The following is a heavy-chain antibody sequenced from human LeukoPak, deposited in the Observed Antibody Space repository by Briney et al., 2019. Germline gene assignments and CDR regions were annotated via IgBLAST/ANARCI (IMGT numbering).Heavy chain of an antibody. CDR3: ARHPPTMVRGSRAENNWFDP. D-gene: IGHD3-10*01. Sequence: SETLSLTCAVYGGSFSGYYWSWIRQPPGKGLEWIGEINHSGSTNYNPSLKSRVTISVDTSKNQFSLKLSSVTAADTAVYYCARHPPTMVRGSRAENNWFDPWGQGTLVTVSS. V-gene: IGHV4-34*01. J-gene: IGHJ5*02. CDR2: INHSGST. CDR1: GGSFSGYY.